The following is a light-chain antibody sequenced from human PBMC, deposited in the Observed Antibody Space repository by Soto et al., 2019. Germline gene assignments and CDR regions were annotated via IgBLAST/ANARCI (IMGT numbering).Light chain of an antibody. CDR3: AAWDDSLNGLYV. CDR1: SSNIGSNT. J-gene: IGLJ1*01. V-gene: IGLV1-44*01. CDR2: SNN. Sequence: QSVLTQPPSASGTPGQRVTISCSGSSSNIGSNTVNWYQQLPGTAPKLLIYSNNQRPSGVPDRFSGSKSGTSASLAISGLQSEDGNDYYCAAWDDSLNGLYVFGTVTKLTVL.